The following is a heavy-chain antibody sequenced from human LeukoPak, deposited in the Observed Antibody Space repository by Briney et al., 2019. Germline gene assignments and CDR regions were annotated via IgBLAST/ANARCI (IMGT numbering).Heavy chain of an antibody. D-gene: IGHD3-22*01. CDR3: ARSPRSSGYYRDMYYFDY. V-gene: IGHV3-15*01. J-gene: IGHJ4*02. CDR2: IKSKSDGETT. Sequence: GGSLRLSCVASGFNFERAWLSWVRQAPGKGLESVGLIKSKSDGETTDYAAPVKGRFTISRDNSKNTLYLQMNSLRAEDTAVYYCARSPRSSGYYRDMYYFDYWGQGTLVTVSS. CDR1: GFNFERAW.